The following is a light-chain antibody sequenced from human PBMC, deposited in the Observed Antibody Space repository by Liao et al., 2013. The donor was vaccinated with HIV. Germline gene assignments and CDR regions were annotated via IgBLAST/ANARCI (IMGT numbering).Light chain of an antibody. J-gene: IGLJ2*01. CDR2: QDN. CDR3: QAWDNNFVV. V-gene: IGLV3-1*01. CDR1: KLGDKY. Sequence: SYELTQPPSVSVSPGQTASITCSGDKLGDKYASWYQQKPGQSPVLVIYQDNKRPSGIPERFSGSISGNTATLTISGTQSMDEADYYCQAWDNNFVVFGGGTKLTVL.